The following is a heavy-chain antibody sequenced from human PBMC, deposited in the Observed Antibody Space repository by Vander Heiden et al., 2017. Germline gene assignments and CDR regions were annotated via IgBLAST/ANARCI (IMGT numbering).Heavy chain of an antibody. D-gene: IGHD2-21*02. CDR2: INPSGGSK. Sequence: QVQLVQSGTEVKKPGASVKVSCKASGYTLTSYYMHWVRPAPGQGLEWMGIINPSGGSKSYAQKFQGRVTMTRETSTSTVYMELSSLRSEDTAVYYWARDGCGGDCPERRPCDYWGQGTLVTVSS. J-gene: IGHJ4*02. V-gene: IGHV1-46*01. CDR3: ARDGCGGDCPERRPCDY. CDR1: GYTLTSYY.